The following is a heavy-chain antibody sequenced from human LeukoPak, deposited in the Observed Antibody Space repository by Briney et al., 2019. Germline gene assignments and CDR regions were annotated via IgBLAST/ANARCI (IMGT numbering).Heavy chain of an antibody. CDR1: GFTFRSYT. D-gene: IGHD6-19*01. J-gene: IGHJ4*02. V-gene: IGHV3-48*01. CDR3: AKDLSGSDY. Sequence: GGSLRLSCAASGFTFRSYTMNWVRQAPGKGLEWISYISASSKTIYYADSVKGRFTISRDNSKNTLYLQMNSLRAEDTAVCYCAKDLSGSDYWGQGTLVTVSS. CDR2: ISASSKTI.